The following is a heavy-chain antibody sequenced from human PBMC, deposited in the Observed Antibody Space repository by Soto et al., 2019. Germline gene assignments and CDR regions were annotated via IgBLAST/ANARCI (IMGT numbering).Heavy chain of an antibody. J-gene: IGHJ4*02. D-gene: IGHD3-22*01. CDR2: ISGSGGST. Sequence: PGGSLRLSCAASGFTFSSYAMSWVRQAPGKGLEWVSAISGSGGSTYYADSVKGRFTISRDNSKNTLYLQMNSLRAEDTAVYYCARVSPPNYYDSSGYPDYWGQGTLVTVSS. CDR1: GFTFSSYA. V-gene: IGHV3-23*01. CDR3: ARVSPPNYYDSSGYPDY.